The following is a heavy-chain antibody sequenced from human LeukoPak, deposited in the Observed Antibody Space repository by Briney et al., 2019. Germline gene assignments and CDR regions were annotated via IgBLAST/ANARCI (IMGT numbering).Heavy chain of an antibody. Sequence: GGSLRLSCAASGFTFNNYAIHWARQAPGKGLEWVAIISYDGVSKYYADSVKGRFTISRDNSKNTLYLQMNSLRAEDTAVYYCARPISSTSCSIAYWGQGTLVTVSS. CDR2: ISYDGVSK. J-gene: IGHJ4*02. CDR1: GFTFNNYA. D-gene: IGHD2-2*01. CDR3: ARPISSTSCSIAY. V-gene: IGHV3-30-3*01.